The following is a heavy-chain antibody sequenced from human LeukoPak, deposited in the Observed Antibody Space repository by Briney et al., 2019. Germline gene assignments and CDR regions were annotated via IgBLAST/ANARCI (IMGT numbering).Heavy chain of an antibody. J-gene: IGHJ4*02. CDR2: IRYDGSNK. V-gene: IGHV3-30*02. CDR1: GFTFRTYT. CDR3: AKDPTGYYYDSSGYLLPDY. D-gene: IGHD3-22*01. Sequence: GGSLRLSCAASGFTFRTYTMNWVRQAPGKGLEWVAFIRYDGSNKFYADSVKGRFTISGDNSKNTLYLQMNSLRAEDTAVYYCAKDPTGYYYDSSGYLLPDYWGQGTLVTVSS.